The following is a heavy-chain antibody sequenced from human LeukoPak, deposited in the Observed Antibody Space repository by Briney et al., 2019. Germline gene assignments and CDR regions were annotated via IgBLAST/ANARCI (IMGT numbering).Heavy chain of an antibody. CDR1: GFSFSTYG. J-gene: IGHJ4*02. CDR2: ISGSGGST. Sequence: GGTLRLSCAASGFSFSTYGMSWVRQAPGKGLEWVSAISGSGGSTYYADSVKGRFSISRDNSKNTLYLQMNSLRAEDTAVYYCSKWKAIVLVPAARSPIDYWGQGTLVTVSS. D-gene: IGHD2-2*01. CDR3: SKWKAIVLVPAARSPIDY. V-gene: IGHV3-23*01.